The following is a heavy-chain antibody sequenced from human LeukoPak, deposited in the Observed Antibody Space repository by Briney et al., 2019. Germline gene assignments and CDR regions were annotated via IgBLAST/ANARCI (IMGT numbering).Heavy chain of an antibody. V-gene: IGHV3-53*01. D-gene: IGHD3-22*01. Sequence: GGSLRLSCAASGFTVSSNYMSWVRQAPGKGLEWVSVIYSGGSTYYADSVKGRFTISRDNSKNTLYLQMNSLRAEDTAVYYCARIPAYYYDSSGYYRFDYWGQGTLVTVFS. CDR1: GFTVSSNY. CDR2: IYSGGST. CDR3: ARIPAYYYDSSGYYRFDY. J-gene: IGHJ4*02.